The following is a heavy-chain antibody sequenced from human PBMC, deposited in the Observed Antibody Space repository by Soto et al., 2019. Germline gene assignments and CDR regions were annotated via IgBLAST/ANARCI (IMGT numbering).Heavy chain of an antibody. Sequence: SETLSLTCTVSGGSISSSSYYWGWIRQPPGKGLEWIGSIYYSGSTYYNPSLKSRVTISADTSMNEFSLRLSSVTAADTAVYYCARLNGYCVSTGCHGYYGMDVWGQGTTVTAP. D-gene: IGHD2-2*03. V-gene: IGHV4-39*01. CDR1: GGSISSSSYY. CDR3: ARLNGYCVSTGCHGYYGMDV. J-gene: IGHJ6*02. CDR2: IYYSGST.